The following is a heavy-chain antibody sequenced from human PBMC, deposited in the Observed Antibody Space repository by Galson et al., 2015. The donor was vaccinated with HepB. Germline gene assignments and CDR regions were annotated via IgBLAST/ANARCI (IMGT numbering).Heavy chain of an antibody. D-gene: IGHD3-10*01. CDR3: ARANGELLNAFDI. Sequence: SVKVSCKASGYTFTDYYIHWMRQAPGQGLEWMGRINPNTGGTNYAQKFQARVSMTRDTSITTAYMELSRLRFDDTVVFYCARANGELLNAFDIWGQGTMVTVSS. CDR1: GYTFTDYY. J-gene: IGHJ3*02. V-gene: IGHV1-2*05. CDR2: INPNTGGT.